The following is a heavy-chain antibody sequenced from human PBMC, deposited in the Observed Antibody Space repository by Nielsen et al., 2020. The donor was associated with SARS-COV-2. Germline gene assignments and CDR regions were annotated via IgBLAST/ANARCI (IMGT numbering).Heavy chain of an antibody. V-gene: IGHV1-69*02. J-gene: IGHJ4*02. CDR2: IIPILGIA. CDR3: ARANSYGHPDMSDC. CDR1: GGTFSSYT. Sequence: SVKVSCKASGGTFSSYTISWVRQAPGQGLEWMGRIIPILGIANYAQKFQGRVTITADKSTSTAYMELSSLRSEDTAVYYCARANSYGHPDMSDCWGQGTLVTVS. D-gene: IGHD5-18*01.